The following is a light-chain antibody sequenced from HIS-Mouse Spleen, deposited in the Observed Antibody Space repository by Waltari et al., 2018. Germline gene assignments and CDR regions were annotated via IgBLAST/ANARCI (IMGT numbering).Light chain of an antibody. CDR3: CSYAGSSTSWV. Sequence: QSALTQPASVSGSPGQSITISCTGTSSDVGSYNLVSWYQPHPGKAPKLMIYEGSKRPSGFSNRFSGSKSGNTASLTISGLQAEDEADYYCCSYAGSSTSWVFGGGTKLTVL. J-gene: IGLJ3*02. CDR1: SSDVGSYNL. CDR2: EGS. V-gene: IGLV2-23*01.